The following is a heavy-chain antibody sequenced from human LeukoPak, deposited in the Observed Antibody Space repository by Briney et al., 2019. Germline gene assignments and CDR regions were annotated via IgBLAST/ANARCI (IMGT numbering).Heavy chain of an antibody. CDR1: GRSISSSRYY. V-gene: IGHV4-39*01. Sequence: SETLSLTCTVSGRSISSSRYYWGWIRQPPGKGLEWIESIYYSGSTYYNPSLKSRVTISVDTSKNQFSLKLSSVTAADTAVYYCARHVSAIVVVVAAPDAFDIWGQGTMVTVSS. CDR3: ARHVSAIVVVVAAPDAFDI. D-gene: IGHD2-15*01. CDR2: IYYSGST. J-gene: IGHJ3*02.